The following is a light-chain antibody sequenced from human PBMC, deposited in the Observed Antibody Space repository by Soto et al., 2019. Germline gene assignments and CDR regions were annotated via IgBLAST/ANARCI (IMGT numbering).Light chain of an antibody. V-gene: IGKV1-33*01. CDR2: DAS. Sequence: DIQMTQSPSSLSASVGDSVTITGQASQDISNYLNWYQQKPGKAHKLLIYDASNLETGVPSRFSGSGSGTDFTLTISSLQPEDIATYYCKQYDNLPITVGNGKRLAIK. CDR3: KQYDNLPIT. CDR1: QDISNY. J-gene: IGKJ5*01.